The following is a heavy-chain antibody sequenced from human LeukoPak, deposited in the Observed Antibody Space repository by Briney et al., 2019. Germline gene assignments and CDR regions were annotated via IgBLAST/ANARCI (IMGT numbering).Heavy chain of an antibody. CDR1: GFTFSSYA. Sequence: GGSLRLSCEASGFTFSSYAMHWVRQAPGKGLEWVAVISYDGSNKYYADSVKGRFTISRDNSKNTLYLQMNSLRAEDTAVYYCARVEYSGYDPGKDYWGQGTLVTVSS. J-gene: IGHJ4*02. CDR3: ARVEYSGYDPGKDY. CDR2: ISYDGSNK. V-gene: IGHV3-30*01. D-gene: IGHD5-12*01.